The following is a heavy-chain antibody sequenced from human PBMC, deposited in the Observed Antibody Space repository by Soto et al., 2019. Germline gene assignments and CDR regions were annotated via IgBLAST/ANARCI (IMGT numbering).Heavy chain of an antibody. V-gene: IGHV2-5*02. D-gene: IGHD2-21*02. Sequence: QITLKESGPTLVKPTQTLTLTCTFSAFSLSTGGVGVGWIRQPPGKALEWLALIYWDDDKRYSPSLRSSLTINKDTSKNQVVLTMTNMDPVDTATYYCIQSRCGGDCLQSYASYYYYGMDVWGQGTTVTVSS. CDR3: IQSRCGGDCLQSYASYYYYGMDV. CDR2: IYWDDDK. CDR1: AFSLSTGGVG. J-gene: IGHJ6*02.